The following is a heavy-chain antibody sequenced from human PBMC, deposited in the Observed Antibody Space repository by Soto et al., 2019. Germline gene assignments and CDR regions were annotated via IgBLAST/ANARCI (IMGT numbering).Heavy chain of an antibody. Sequence: SQTLSLTCAISGDSVSSNSAAWNWIRQSPSRGLEWLGRTYYRSKWYNDYALSLRSRITVNPDTSRNQFSLHLNSVTPEDTAVYYCARGTGDTRGDALNVWGQGTMVTVSS. J-gene: IGHJ3*01. CDR3: ARGTGDTRGDALNV. CDR1: GDSVSSNSAA. CDR2: TYYRSKWYN. V-gene: IGHV6-1*01. D-gene: IGHD7-27*01.